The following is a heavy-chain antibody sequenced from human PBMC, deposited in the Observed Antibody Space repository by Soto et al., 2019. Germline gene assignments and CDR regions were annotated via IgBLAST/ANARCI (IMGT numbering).Heavy chain of an antibody. CDR2: ISGSGDNT. J-gene: IGHJ4*02. V-gene: IGHV3-23*01. CDR1: RFSLTSYA. CDR3: XKSDCSSADCYIMDY. Sequence: GRFRTLACAVTRFSLTSYARNWDQQTPGKGLEWVSAISGSGDNTYYADSVKGRFTISRDNSKNTLFLKMNSLGADDTALYYCXKSDCSSADCYIMDYWGLGTLVTVSS. D-gene: IGHD2-2*01.